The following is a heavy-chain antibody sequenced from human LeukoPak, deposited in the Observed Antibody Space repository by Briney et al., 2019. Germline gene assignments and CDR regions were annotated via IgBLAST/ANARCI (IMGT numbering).Heavy chain of an antibody. D-gene: IGHD3-3*01. CDR2: ICTSGST. Sequence: SETLSLTCTVSGGSISSGSYCWSWIRQPAGKGLEWIGRICTSGSTNYNPSLKSRVTISVDTSKNQFSLKLSSVTAADTAVYYCARDGRFLEWFGIDYWGQGTLVTVSS. J-gene: IGHJ4*02. CDR3: ARDGRFLEWFGIDY. CDR1: GGSISSGSYC. V-gene: IGHV4-61*02.